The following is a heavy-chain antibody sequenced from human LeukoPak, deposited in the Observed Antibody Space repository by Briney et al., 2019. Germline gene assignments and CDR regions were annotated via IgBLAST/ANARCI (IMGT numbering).Heavy chain of an antibody. Sequence: GGSLRLSCAASGFTFSDYYMSWIRQPPGKGLEWVSYISSSGNTIYYADSVKGRFTISRDNAKNSLYLHMNSLRAEDTAVYYCARFPKRVGFWFWVDYWGQGTLVTVSS. CDR1: GFTFSDYY. D-gene: IGHD3-3*01. J-gene: IGHJ4*02. CDR2: ISSSGNTI. V-gene: IGHV3-11*04. CDR3: ARFPKRVGFWFWVDY.